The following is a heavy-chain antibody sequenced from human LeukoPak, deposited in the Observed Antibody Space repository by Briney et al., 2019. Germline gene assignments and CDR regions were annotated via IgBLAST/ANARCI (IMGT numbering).Heavy chain of an antibody. CDR3: ARDFLPRREWLGPFDY. CDR1: GFTFSSYS. D-gene: IGHD3-3*01. Sequence: KSGGSLRLSCAASGFTFSSYSMNWVRQAPGKGLEWVSSISSSSSYIYYADSVKGRFTISRDNAKNSLYLQMNSLRAEDTAVYYCARDFLPRREWLGPFDYWGQGTLVTVSS. CDR2: ISSSSSYI. J-gene: IGHJ4*02. V-gene: IGHV3-21*01.